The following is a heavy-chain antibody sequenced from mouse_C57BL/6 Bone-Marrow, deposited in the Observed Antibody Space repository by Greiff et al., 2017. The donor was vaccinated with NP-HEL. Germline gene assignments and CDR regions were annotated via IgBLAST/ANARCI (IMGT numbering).Heavy chain of an antibody. V-gene: IGHV5-17*01. CDR2: ISSGSSTI. CDR3: AIITTVVATDYYAMDY. CDR1: GFTFSDYG. D-gene: IGHD1-1*01. Sequence: EVKLQESGGGLVKPGGSLKLSCAASGFTFSDYGMHWVRQAPEKGLEWVAYISSGSSTIYYADTVKGRFTISRDNAKNTLFLQMTSLRSEDTAMYYCAIITTVVATDYYAMDYWGQGTSVTVSS. J-gene: IGHJ4*01.